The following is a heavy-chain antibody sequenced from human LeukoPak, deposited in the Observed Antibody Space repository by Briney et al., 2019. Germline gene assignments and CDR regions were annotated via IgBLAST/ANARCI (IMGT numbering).Heavy chain of an antibody. CDR1: GASFSGYY. CDR3: ARGDTGNYLNFDY. CDR2: IYYSGST. J-gene: IGHJ4*02. V-gene: IGHV4-59*01. D-gene: IGHD1-26*01. Sequence: SETLSLTCAVYGASFSGYYWSWIRQPPGKGLEWIGYIYYSGSTNYNPSLKSRVTISVDTSNNRFSLRLSSVTAADTAVYYCARGDTGNYLNFDYWGRGTLVTVSS.